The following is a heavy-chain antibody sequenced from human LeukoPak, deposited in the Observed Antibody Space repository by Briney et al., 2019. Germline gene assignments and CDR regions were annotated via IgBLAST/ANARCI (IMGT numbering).Heavy chain of an antibody. CDR2: INPNSGDT. CDR1: GYTFTAYY. CDR3: VRDGGFDY. V-gene: IGHV1-2*02. J-gene: IGHJ4*02. Sequence: ASVKVSCKASGYTFTAYYMHWVRQAPGQGLEWMGWINPNSGDTNSAQNFQGRVTVTRDTSISTAYMELSSLRSDDTAVYYCVRDGGFDYWGQGTLVTVSS. D-gene: IGHD3-16*01.